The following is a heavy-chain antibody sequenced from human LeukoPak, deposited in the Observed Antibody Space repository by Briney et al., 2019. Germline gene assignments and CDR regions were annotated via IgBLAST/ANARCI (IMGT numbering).Heavy chain of an antibody. J-gene: IGHJ4*02. D-gene: IGHD3-16*02. Sequence: SETLSLTCTVSGGSISSYYWSWIRQPPGKGLEWIGYIYYSGSTNYNPSLKSRVTISVDTSKNQFSLKLSSVTAADTAVYYCASVYVWGSYRFDYWGQGTLVTVSP. V-gene: IGHV4-59*01. CDR3: ASVYVWGSYRFDY. CDR1: GGSISSYY. CDR2: IYYSGST.